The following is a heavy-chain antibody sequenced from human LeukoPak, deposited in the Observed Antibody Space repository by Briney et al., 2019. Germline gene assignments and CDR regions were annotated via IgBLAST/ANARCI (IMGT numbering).Heavy chain of an antibody. CDR2: IYYSGTT. J-gene: IGHJ6*02. Sequence: SETLSLTCTVSDGSISRYYWSWIRQPPGKGLEWIGYIYYSGTTNYNPSLKSRVTISVDTSKKQFSLKLSSVTAADPGLYFCARHLHPGTLVRGVIIGYYGMDVWGQGTTVTVSS. CDR3: ARHLHPGTLVRGVIIGYYGMDV. CDR1: DGSISRYY. V-gene: IGHV4-59*08. D-gene: IGHD3-10*01.